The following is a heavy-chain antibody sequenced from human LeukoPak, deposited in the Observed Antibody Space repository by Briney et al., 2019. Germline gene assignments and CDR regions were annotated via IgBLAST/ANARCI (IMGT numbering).Heavy chain of an antibody. CDR3: ATETIGLHYHY. J-gene: IGHJ4*02. V-gene: IGHV3-21*01. D-gene: IGHD1-14*01. Sequence: MPGVSLRLSCAASGFTFSSCGFNWVRQAPGKGLEWVSSIGPTGTDRYYADSVRGRFTISRDNAKNSMYLQLDSLRDEDTAVYYCATETIGLHYHYWGQGTLLTVSS. CDR1: GFTFSSCG. CDR2: IGPTGTDR.